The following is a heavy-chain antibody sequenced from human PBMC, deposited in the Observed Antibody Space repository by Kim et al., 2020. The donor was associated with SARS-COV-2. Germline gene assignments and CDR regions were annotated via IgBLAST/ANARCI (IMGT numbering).Heavy chain of an antibody. D-gene: IGHD1-1*01. CDR3: ARGQNWPRKLTSLDY. Sequence: SETLSLTCAXYNVSFSSYYWTWIRQPPGKGLEWIGEINHGGNTNYKPSLKSRVAISLDNSKNQFSLRLTSVTAADTAVYYFARGQNWPRKLTSLDYWGQGTLVTVSS. J-gene: IGHJ4*02. CDR1: NVSFSSYY. CDR2: INHGGNT. V-gene: IGHV4-34*01.